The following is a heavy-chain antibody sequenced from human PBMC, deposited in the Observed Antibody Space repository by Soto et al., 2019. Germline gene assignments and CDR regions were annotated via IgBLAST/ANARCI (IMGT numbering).Heavy chain of an antibody. CDR3: ARDLVIGISGYYGMDV. V-gene: IGHV3-21*01. J-gene: IGHJ6*02. CDR1: GFTFSSYS. Sequence: VGSLRLSCAASGFTFSSYSMNWVRQAPGKGLEWVSSISSSSSYIYYADSVKGRFTISRDNAKNSLYLQMNSLRAEDTAVYYCARDLVIGISGYYGMDVWGQGTTVTVSS. CDR2: ISSSSSYI. D-gene: IGHD2-8*02.